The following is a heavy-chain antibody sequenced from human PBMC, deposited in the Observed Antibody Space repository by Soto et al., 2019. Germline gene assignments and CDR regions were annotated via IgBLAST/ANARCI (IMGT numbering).Heavy chain of an antibody. J-gene: IGHJ6*02. CDR3: AAEGVTGTPTSYYYYYGMDV. CDR1: GCTFTSSA. D-gene: IGHD1-7*01. CDR2: IVVGSGNT. Sequence: SVKVSCKASGCTFTSSAVQWVRQARGQRPEWIGWIVVGSGNTNYAQKFQERVTITRDMSTSTAYMELSSLRSEDTAVYYCAAEGVTGTPTSYYYYYGMDVWGQGTKVTV. V-gene: IGHV1-58*01.